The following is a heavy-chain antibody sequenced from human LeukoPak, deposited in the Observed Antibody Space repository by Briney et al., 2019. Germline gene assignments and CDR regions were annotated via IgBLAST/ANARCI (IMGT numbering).Heavy chain of an antibody. CDR2: IGTAGDT. CDR1: GFSFSIYD. D-gene: IGHD4-17*01. J-gene: IGHJ6*03. V-gene: IGHV3-13*01. CDR3: VRANGDPRGYYMDV. Sequence: GGSLRLSCAASGFSFSIYDMHWVRQATGKGLEWVSGIGTAGDTYYSDSVKGRLTISRENALNPLYLQMNSLRAGDTAVYYCVRANGDPRGYYMDVWGKGTTVIISS.